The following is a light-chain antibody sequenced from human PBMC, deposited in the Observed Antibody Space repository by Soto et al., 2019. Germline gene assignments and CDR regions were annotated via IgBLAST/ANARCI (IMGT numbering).Light chain of an antibody. J-gene: IGKJ3*01. CDR3: KQAHSFPVT. V-gene: IGKV1-12*01. CDR2: GVT. CDR1: QGVSNW. Sequence: DIQMTQSPSSVSASVGDRVTISCRASQGVSNWLAWYQQKPGKAPNLLIYGVTKLLGGVTSRFNGSGSGTDFTLTIDSLQPEDSENYFCKQAHSFPVTFGPGTKLDV.